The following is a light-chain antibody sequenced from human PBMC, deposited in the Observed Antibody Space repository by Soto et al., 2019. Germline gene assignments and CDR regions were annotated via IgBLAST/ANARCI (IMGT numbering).Light chain of an antibody. Sequence: EIVLTQSPGTLSLSPGERATLSCRASQSVASSYLAWYQQKPGQAPRLLIYGASTRATGIPDRFSGSGSGTDFTLTISRLEPEDFAVYYCQKYGGSITFGGGTKVDIK. CDR2: GAS. CDR1: QSVASSY. CDR3: QKYGGSIT. J-gene: IGKJ4*01. V-gene: IGKV3-20*01.